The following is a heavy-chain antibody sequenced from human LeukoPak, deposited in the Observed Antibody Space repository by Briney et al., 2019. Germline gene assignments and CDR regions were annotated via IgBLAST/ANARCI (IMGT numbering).Heavy chain of an antibody. J-gene: IGHJ4*02. Sequence: GESLRLSCTASGFTFSDYWMTWVRQAPGKGPEWVANIKQDGSRRYYVDSVRGRFTISRDNAKNSLFLQMNGLRAEDTAVYYCARRGGSSSRRSPIDYWGQGTLVTVSS. CDR1: GFTFSDYW. CDR2: IKQDGSRR. CDR3: ARRGGSSSRRSPIDY. D-gene: IGHD6-6*01. V-gene: IGHV3-7*01.